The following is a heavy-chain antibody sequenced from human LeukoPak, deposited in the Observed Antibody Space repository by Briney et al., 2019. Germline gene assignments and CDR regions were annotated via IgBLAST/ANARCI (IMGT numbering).Heavy chain of an antibody. V-gene: IGHV3-23*01. CDR1: GFTFSSYA. CDR2: ISGYGGST. J-gene: IGHJ4*02. Sequence: GGSLRLSCAASGFTFSSYAMSWVRQAPGKGLEWVSAISGYGGSTYYADSVKGRFTISRDNSKNTLYLQMNSLRAEDTAVYYCAKDEAADRYIYWGQGTLVTVSS. CDR3: AKDEAADRYIY. D-gene: IGHD6-13*01.